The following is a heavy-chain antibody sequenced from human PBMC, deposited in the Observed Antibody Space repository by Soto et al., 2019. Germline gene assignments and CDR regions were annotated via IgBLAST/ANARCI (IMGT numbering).Heavy chain of an antibody. Sequence: SVKVSCKASGGTFSGYAIGWVRQAPGQGLEWMGGIIPIFGTANYAQKFQGRVTITADESTSTAYMELSSLRSEDTAVYYCARSAFLYLDIVVVNGMDVWGQGTTVTVSS. CDR3: ARSAFLYLDIVVVNGMDV. D-gene: IGHD2-15*01. J-gene: IGHJ6*02. CDR2: IIPIFGTA. V-gene: IGHV1-69*13. CDR1: GGTFSGYA.